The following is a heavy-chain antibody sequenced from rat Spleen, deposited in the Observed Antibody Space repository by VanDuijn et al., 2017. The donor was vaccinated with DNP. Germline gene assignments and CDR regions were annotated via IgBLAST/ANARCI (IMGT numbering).Heavy chain of an antibody. J-gene: IGHJ3*01. CDR1: GFTFSDYY. Sequence: EVQLVESDGGLVQPGRSLKLSCAASGFTFSDYYMAWVRQAPTKGLEWVATIIYDGSSTYYRDSVKGRFTISRDDAKSSLYLQMNSLKSEDTATYYCARSRLPGYYPFACWGQGTLVTVSS. CDR2: IIYDGSST. D-gene: IGHD1-4*01. V-gene: IGHV5-29*01. CDR3: ARSRLPGYYPFAC.